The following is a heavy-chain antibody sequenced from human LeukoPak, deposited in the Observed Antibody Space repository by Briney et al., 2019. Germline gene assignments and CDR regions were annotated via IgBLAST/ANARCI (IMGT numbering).Heavy chain of an antibody. CDR2: IYYSGST. V-gene: IGHV4-59*01. Sequence: PSETLSLTCTVSGGSIKNYYWIWLRQSPGKGLEWIGYIYYSGSTNYNPSLKSRVTISVDTSKNQFSLKLNSVTAADTAVYYCARARYCSSTSCQWVPLVWGQGTTVTVSS. CDR1: GGSIKNYY. D-gene: IGHD2-2*01. J-gene: IGHJ6*02. CDR3: ARARYCSSTSCQWVPLV.